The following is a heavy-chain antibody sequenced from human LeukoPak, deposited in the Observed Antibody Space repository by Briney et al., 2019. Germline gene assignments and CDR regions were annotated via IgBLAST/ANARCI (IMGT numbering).Heavy chain of an antibody. V-gene: IGHV3-33*06. D-gene: IGHD3-3*01. CDR2: IWYDGSNK. J-gene: IGHJ3*02. CDR3: AKSYDFWSGYYGGGAFDI. Sequence: GRSLRLSCAASGFTFSSYGMHWVRQAPGKGLEWVAVIWYDGSNKYYADSVKGRFTISRDNSKNTLYLQMNSLRAEDTAVYYCAKSYDFWSGYYGGGAFDIWGQGTMVTVSS. CDR1: GFTFSSYG.